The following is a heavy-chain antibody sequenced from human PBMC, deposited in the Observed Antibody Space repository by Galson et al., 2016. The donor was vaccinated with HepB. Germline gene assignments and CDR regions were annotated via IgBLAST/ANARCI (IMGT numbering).Heavy chain of an antibody. J-gene: IGHJ3*01. Sequence: SLRLSCAASRFTFSSYGMSWVRQAPGKGLEWVSGLSPSGTSTHYADSAKGRFSISRDNSKTTLYLQMNSLRVEDTALYYCARDQRWLQFGKDAFDLWGQGTFVIVSS. CDR1: RFTFSSYG. CDR3: ARDQRWLQFGKDAFDL. V-gene: IGHV3-23*01. CDR2: LSPSGTST. D-gene: IGHD5-24*01.